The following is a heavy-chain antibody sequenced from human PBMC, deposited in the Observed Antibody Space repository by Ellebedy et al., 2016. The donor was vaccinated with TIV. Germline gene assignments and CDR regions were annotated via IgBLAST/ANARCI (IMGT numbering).Heavy chain of an antibody. CDR3: ARELGGLYDSTLGAFDY. Sequence: ASVKVSYKASGYTFTSYYMHWVRQAPGQGLEWMGIINPSGGSTSYAQKFQGRVTMTRDTSTSTVYMELSRLRSEDTAVYYCARELGGLYDSTLGAFDYWGQGTLVTVSS. CDR1: GYTFTSYY. V-gene: IGHV1-46*01. J-gene: IGHJ4*02. D-gene: IGHD3-22*01. CDR2: INPSGGST.